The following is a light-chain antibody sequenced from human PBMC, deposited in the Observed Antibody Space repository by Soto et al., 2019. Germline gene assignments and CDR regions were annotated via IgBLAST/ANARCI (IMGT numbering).Light chain of an antibody. CDR3: SSYTTSNSRQIV. Sequence: QSVLTQPASVSGSPGQSITISCTGTSSDVGGYNYVSWYQHHPGKAPKLIIYDVTNRPSGVSNPFSGSKSGNTASLTISGLQPEDVADYYCSSYTTSNSRQIVFGTGTNVTVL. CDR2: DVT. J-gene: IGLJ1*01. V-gene: IGLV2-14*03. CDR1: SSDVGGYNY.